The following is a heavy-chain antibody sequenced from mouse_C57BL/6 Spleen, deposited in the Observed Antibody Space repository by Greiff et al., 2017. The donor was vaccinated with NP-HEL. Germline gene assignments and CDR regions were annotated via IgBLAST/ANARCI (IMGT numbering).Heavy chain of an antibody. CDR3: ARGLGTSDY. D-gene: IGHD3-3*01. CDR1: GYTFTSYW. V-gene: IGHV1-52*01. Sequence: QVQLQQPGAELARPGSSVKLSCKASGYTFTSYWMHWVKQRPIQGLEWIGNIDPSDSETHYNQKFKDKATLTVDKSSSTAYMQLSSLTSEDSAVDYCARGLGTSDYWGKGTTLTVSS. J-gene: IGHJ2*01. CDR2: IDPSDSET.